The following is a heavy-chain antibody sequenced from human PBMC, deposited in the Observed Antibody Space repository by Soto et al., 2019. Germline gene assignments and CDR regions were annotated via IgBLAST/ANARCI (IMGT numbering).Heavy chain of an antibody. V-gene: IGHV1-2*02. CDR2: INAHSGGT. CDR3: AKDLTRQLAYWLDP. CDR1: GFSFTGYY. Sequence: GASVKVSCKASGFSFTGYYIRWLRQAPGQGLEWMGWINAHSGGTEYAQKFQGRVTLTRDTSISTAYMTLSSLRSDDTAIYYCAKDLTRQLAYWLDPWGQGTQVTVSS. D-gene: IGHD6-6*01. J-gene: IGHJ5*02.